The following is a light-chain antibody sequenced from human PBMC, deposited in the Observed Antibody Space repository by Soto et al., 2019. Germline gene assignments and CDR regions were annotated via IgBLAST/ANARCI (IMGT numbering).Light chain of an antibody. V-gene: IGKV1-9*01. Sequence: DIQGTQLKSFLSASLGDRFTITCRASQGISSYLAWYQQKPGKAPKLLIYAASTLQSGVPSRFSGSGSGTEFTLTIISLQPEDFATYYCQQLNSYPITFGQGTRLEFK. CDR1: QGISSY. CDR2: AAS. CDR3: QQLNSYPIT. J-gene: IGKJ5*01.